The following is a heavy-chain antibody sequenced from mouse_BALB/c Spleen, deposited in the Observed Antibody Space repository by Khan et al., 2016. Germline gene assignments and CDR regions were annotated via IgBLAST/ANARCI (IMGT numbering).Heavy chain of an antibody. Sequence: QVQLQQSGAELAKPGASVKMSCKASGYTFTSYWMHWVKQRPGQGLEWIGYINPSTGYTEYNQKFKDKATLTADKSSSTAYMQLSSLTSEDSAVYYCGIDGLAYAMDYWGQGTSVTVSS. CDR3: GIDGLAYAMDY. CDR1: GYTFTSYW. D-gene: IGHD1-2*01. V-gene: IGHV1-7*01. CDR2: INPSTGYT. J-gene: IGHJ4*01.